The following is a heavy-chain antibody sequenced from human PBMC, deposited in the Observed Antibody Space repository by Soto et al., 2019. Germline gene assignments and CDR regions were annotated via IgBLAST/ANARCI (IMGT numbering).Heavy chain of an antibody. Sequence: QVQLVESGGGVVQPGRSLRLSCAASGFTFSSFTMHWVRQAPGKGLEWVALISYDDGTNKYYADSVKGRFTISRDNPKNTLYLQMNSLRVEDTAVYYCARSIAVAGIPEFDYWGQGTLVTVSS. CDR3: ARSIAVAGIPEFDY. V-gene: IGHV3-30-3*01. CDR1: GFTFSSFT. J-gene: IGHJ4*02. CDR2: ISYDDGTNK. D-gene: IGHD6-19*01.